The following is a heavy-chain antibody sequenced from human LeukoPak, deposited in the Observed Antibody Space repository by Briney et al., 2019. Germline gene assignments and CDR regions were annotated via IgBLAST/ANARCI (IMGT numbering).Heavy chain of an antibody. J-gene: IGHJ4*02. CDR2: ISSNGGST. Sequence: PGGSLRLSCSASGFTFSTYAMQWVCQAPGKGLEYVSAISSNGGSTYYADSVKGRFTISRDNSKNTLYLQMNSLRAEDTAVYYCSITFDYWGQGTLVTVSS. V-gene: IGHV3-64*04. D-gene: IGHD2-21*01. CDR1: GFTFSTYA. CDR3: SITFDY.